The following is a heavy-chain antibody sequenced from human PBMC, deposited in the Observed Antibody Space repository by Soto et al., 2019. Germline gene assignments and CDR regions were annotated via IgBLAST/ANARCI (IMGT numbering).Heavy chain of an antibody. CDR1: GGSISSGGYY. V-gene: IGHV4-31*03. D-gene: IGHD6-13*01. Sequence: QVQLQESGPGLVKPSQTLSLTCTVSGGSISSGGYYWSWIRQHPGKGLEWIGYIYYSGSTYYNPSLKSRVTISVDTSKNQFSLKLSSVTAADTAVYYCARGGISSSWYGGYYYYYGMDVWGQGTTVTVSS. CDR3: ARGGISSSWYGGYYYYYGMDV. CDR2: IYYSGST. J-gene: IGHJ6*02.